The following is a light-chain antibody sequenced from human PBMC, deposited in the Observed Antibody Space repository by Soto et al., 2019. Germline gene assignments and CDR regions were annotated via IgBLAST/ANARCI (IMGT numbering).Light chain of an antibody. CDR1: QSISSW. CDR2: KAS. CDR3: QQYNSYPWT. Sequence: DIQMTQSPSTLSASVGDRVTITCRASQSISSWLAWYQQKPGKAPKLLIYKASSLESGVSSRFSGSGSWTDSTLTITSLQSDDFAHDYGQQYNSYPWTVGQGTWVDSK. V-gene: IGKV1-5*03. J-gene: IGKJ1*01.